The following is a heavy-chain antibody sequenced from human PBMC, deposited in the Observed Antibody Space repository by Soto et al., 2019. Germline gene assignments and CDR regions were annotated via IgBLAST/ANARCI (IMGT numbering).Heavy chain of an antibody. V-gene: IGHV3-48*02. CDR2: ISSSSSTI. CDR3: ARAEVSSGWYSRYYFDY. J-gene: IGHJ4*02. Sequence: LRLSCAASGFTFSSYSMNWVRQAPGKGLERVSYISSSSSTIYYADSVKGRFTISRDNAKNSLYLQMNSLRDEDTAVYYCARAEVSSGWYSRYYFDYWGKGTLVTVSS. CDR1: GFTFSSYS. D-gene: IGHD6-19*01.